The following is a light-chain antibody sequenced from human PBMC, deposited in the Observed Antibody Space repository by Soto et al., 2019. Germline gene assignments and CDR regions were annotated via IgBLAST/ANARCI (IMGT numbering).Light chain of an antibody. Sequence: DIVMTQSPDSLAVSLGERATINCKSSQSVLFPSNNKNYLAWYQQKPGQPPKLLIYWASTRESGVPDRFSGSGSGTDFTLTISSLQAEDVAVYYCHQFYSTPTFGQGTKVEIK. CDR3: HQFYSTPT. J-gene: IGKJ1*01. V-gene: IGKV4-1*01. CDR2: WAS. CDR1: QSVLFPSNNKNY.